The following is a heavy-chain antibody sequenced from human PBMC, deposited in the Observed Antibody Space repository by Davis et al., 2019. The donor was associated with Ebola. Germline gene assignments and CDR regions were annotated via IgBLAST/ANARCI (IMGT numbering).Heavy chain of an antibody. CDR3: ARDSATNYYYYYGMDV. D-gene: IGHD1-26*01. CDR2: ISSSSSYI. CDR1: GFTFSSYS. V-gene: IGHV3-21*01. Sequence: GESLKISCAASGFTFSSYSMNWVRHAPGKGLEWVSSISSSSSYIYQADSVSGRFTISRDNAKNSLYLQMNSLRDEDTAVYYCARDSATNYYYYYGMDVWGQGTTVTVSS. J-gene: IGHJ6*02.